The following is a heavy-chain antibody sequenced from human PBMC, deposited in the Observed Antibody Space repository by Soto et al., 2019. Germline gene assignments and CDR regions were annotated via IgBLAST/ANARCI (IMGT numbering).Heavy chain of an antibody. CDR3: ARGQEGVVATH. CDR2: IKDGGLT. Sequence: QVQLQQWGAGLLKPSETLSLTCVVYGGSLSGYYWSWIRQPPGKGLEWIGKIKDGGLTNYSPSLKSRAIISVDRPKNQFSLKLHSVTAADTAVYYCARGQEGVVATHWDQGSLVTVSS. J-gene: IGHJ4*02. CDR1: GGSLSGYY. D-gene: IGHD5-12*01. V-gene: IGHV4-34*01.